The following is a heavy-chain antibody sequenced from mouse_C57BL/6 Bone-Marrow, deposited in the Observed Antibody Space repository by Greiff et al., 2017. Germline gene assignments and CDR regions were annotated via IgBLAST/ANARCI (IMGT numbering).Heavy chain of an antibody. CDR3: AYYYGSSSWYFDV. J-gene: IGHJ1*03. Sequence: QVQLQQPGAELVKPGASVKLSCKASGYTFTSYWMHWVKQRPGQGLEWIGMIHPNSGSTNYNEKFKSKATLTVDKSSSTAYMQLSSLTSEDSAVYYCAYYYGSSSWYFDVWGTGTTVTVSS. CDR1: GYTFTSYW. CDR2: IHPNSGST. V-gene: IGHV1-64*01. D-gene: IGHD1-1*01.